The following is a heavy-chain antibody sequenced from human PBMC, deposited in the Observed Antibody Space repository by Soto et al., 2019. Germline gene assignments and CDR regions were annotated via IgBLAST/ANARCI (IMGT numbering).Heavy chain of an antibody. CDR3: ARGIEGWYQGRYYYGMDV. CDR1: GGSFSGYY. Sequence: PSATLSLTCAVYGGSFSGYYWSWIRQPPGKGLEWIGKINYSGSTNYNPSLKSRVTISAVTSKNQFSLKLSSVTAAYTAVYYCARGIEGWYQGRYYYGMDVWGQGTTVTVS. J-gene: IGHJ6*02. V-gene: IGHV4-34*01. D-gene: IGHD6-19*01. CDR2: INYSGST.